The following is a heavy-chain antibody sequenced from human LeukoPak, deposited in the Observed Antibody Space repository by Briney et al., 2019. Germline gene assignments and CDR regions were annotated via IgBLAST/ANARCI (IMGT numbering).Heavy chain of an antibody. CDR2: INTDTANP. CDR3: ARAGLTGSKVAFDV. J-gene: IGHJ3*01. V-gene: IGHV7-4-1*02. D-gene: IGHD1-20*01. Sequence: SVKVSCKASGYTFTEYPMNWVRQAPGQGLEWMGWINTDTANPTYAQGFTGHYVFSLDTSVSTAYIQIISLKAEDTAVYYCARAGLTGSKVAFDVWGQGTMVTVSS. CDR1: GYTFTEYP.